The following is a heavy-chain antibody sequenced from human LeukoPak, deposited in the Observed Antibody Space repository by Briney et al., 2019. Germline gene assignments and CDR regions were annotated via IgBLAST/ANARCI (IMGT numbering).Heavy chain of an antibody. CDR1: GGSFSGYY. J-gene: IGHJ4*02. D-gene: IGHD2-15*01. CDR3: ARRGYPKSFDY. V-gene: IGHV4-34*01. Sequence: KSSETLSLTCAVYGGSFSGYYWSWIRQPPGKGLEWIGEINHSGSTNYNPSLKSRVTISVDTSKNQFSLKLSSVTAADTAVYYCARRGYPKSFDYWGQGTLVTVSS. CDR2: INHSGST.